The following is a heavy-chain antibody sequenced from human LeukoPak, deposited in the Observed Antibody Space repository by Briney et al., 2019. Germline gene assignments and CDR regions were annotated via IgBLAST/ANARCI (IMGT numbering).Heavy chain of an antibody. CDR2: IRYDGSNK. D-gene: IGHD1-26*01. CDR1: GFTFSSYG. J-gene: IGHJ4*02. Sequence: GGSLRPSCAASGFTFSSYGMHWVRQAPGKGLEWVAFIRYDGSNKYYADSVKGRFTISRDNSKNTLYLQMNSLRAEDTAAYYCAKDQVGVRWELPYFDYWGQGTLVTVSS. CDR3: AKDQVGVRWELPYFDY. V-gene: IGHV3-30*02.